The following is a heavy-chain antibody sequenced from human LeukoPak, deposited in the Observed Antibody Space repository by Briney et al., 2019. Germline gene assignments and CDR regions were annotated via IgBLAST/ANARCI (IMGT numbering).Heavy chain of an antibody. V-gene: IGHV4-34*01. CDR1: GGSFSGYY. D-gene: IGHD5-18*01. J-gene: IGHJ4*02. CDR2: INNSGST. CDR3: ERGIRYSYGKSGLDY. Sequence: PSETLSLTCAVYGGSFSGYYWNWIRHPPRKGLEWIGEINNSGSTNYNPSLKSRVTISVDTSKYQLYMKLSSVTAADTYVYSCERGIRYSYGKSGLDYWGQGTLVTVSS.